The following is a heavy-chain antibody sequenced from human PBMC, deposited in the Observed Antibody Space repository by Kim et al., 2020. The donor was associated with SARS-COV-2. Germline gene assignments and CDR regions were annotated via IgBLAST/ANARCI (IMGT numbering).Heavy chain of an antibody. Sequence: SETLSLTCTVSGGSISSGGYYWSWIRQHPGKGLEWIGYIYYSGSTYYNPSLKSRVTISVDTSKNQFSLKLSSVTAADTAVYYCPREGQIFSGYFQHWGQGTLVTVSS. CDR3: PREGQIFSGYFQH. D-gene: IGHD2-15*01. V-gene: IGHV4-31*03. J-gene: IGHJ1*01. CDR1: GGSISSGGYY. CDR2: IYYSGST.